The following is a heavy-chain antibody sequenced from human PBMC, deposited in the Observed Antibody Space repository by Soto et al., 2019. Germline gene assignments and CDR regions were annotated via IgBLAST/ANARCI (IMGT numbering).Heavy chain of an antibody. CDR2: ISGSGGST. CDR3: AVRPQKYGDFDY. Sequence: GGSLRLSCAASGFTFSSYAMSWVRQAPGKGLEWVSAISGSGGSTYYADSVKGRFTISRDNSKNTLYLQMNSLRAEDTAVYYCAVRPQKYGDFDYWGQGTLVTVSS. D-gene: IGHD2-8*01. CDR1: GFTFSSYA. V-gene: IGHV3-23*01. J-gene: IGHJ4*02.